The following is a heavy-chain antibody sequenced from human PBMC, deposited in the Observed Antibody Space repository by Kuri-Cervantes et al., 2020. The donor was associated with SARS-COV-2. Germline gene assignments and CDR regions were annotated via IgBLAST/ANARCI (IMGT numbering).Heavy chain of an antibody. CDR2: ISAGGGRT. D-gene: IGHD2-15*01. V-gene: IGHV3-23*01. CDR1: GFILGSYG. Sequence: GESLKISCEASGFILGSYGMTWVRQASGKGLQWVSSISAGGGRTDYADSVKGRFTISRDNSKKMVFLQMDKLRDEDAALYYCARVVAAAGRLWFDPWGQGTPVTVSS. CDR3: ARVVAAAGRLWFDP. J-gene: IGHJ5*02.